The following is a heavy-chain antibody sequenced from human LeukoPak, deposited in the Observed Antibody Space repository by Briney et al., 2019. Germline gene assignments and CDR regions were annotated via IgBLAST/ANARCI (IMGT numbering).Heavy chain of an antibody. Sequence: GASVKVSCKASGYTFTSYGISWVRQAPGQGLEWMGWIDPNSGGTNYAQKFQGRVTMTRDTSISTAYMELSRLRSDDTAVYYCASSRSGGSCYSRGCWFDPWGQGTLVTVSS. J-gene: IGHJ5*02. D-gene: IGHD2-15*01. CDR1: GYTFTSYG. V-gene: IGHV1-2*02. CDR3: ASSRSGGSCYSRGCWFDP. CDR2: IDPNSGGT.